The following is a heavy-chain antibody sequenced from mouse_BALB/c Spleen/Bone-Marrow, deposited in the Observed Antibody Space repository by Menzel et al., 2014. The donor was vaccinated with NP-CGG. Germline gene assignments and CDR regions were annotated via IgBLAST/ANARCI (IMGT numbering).Heavy chain of an antibody. CDR1: GYTFTSYW. J-gene: IGHJ2*01. CDR3: ARNYRYYFGY. CDR2: INPSNGRT. Sequence: QVQLQQSGAELVKPGASVKLSCKASGYTFTSYWMHWVKQRPGQGLEWIGEINPSNGRTNYNEKFKSKATLTVDKSSSTAYMQLSSLTSEDSAVYYCARNYRYYFGYWGQGTTLTVSS. D-gene: IGHD2-14*01. V-gene: IGHV1S81*02.